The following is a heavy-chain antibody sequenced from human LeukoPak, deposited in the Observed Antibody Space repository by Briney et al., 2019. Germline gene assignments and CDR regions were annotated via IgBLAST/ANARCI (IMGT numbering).Heavy chain of an antibody. CDR3: AKVGSNYVSDYYYYYMDV. CDR1: GLTFSSYG. D-gene: IGHD4-11*01. V-gene: IGHV3-30*02. CDR2: IRYDGSNQ. J-gene: IGHJ6*03. Sequence: GSLRLSCAASGLTFSSYGMHWVRQAPGKGLEWVAFIRYDGSNQYYEDSVKGRFTISRDNSKNTIYLQMNSLRAEDTAVYYCAKVGSNYVSDYYYYYMDVWGKGTTVTVSS.